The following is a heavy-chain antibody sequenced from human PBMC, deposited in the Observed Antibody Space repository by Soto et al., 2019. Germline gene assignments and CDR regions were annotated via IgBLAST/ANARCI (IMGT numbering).Heavy chain of an antibody. CDR1: RFTVSSNY. D-gene: IGHD6-13*01. J-gene: IGHJ4*02. V-gene: IGHV3-53*02. Sequence: EVQLVETGGGLIQHGGSLRLSCAASRFTVSSNYMSWVRQAPGKGLEWVSVMYSGGSTYYEDSVKGRFTISRDNSRNTLYLQMHSLRAEDTAVYYCARDPAAAVDYWGQGTLVTVSS. CDR3: ARDPAAAVDY. CDR2: MYSGGST.